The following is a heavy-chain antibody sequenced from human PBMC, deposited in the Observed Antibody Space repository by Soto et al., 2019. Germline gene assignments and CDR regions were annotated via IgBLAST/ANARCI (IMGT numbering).Heavy chain of an antibody. CDR3: AKERGLYYYYGMDV. CDR1: GFTFSSYG. CDR2: ISYDGSNK. J-gene: IGHJ6*02. Sequence: QVQLVESGGGVVQPGRSQRLSCAASGFTFSSYGMHWVRQAPGKGLEWVAVISYDGSNKYYADSVKGRFTISRDNSKNTLYLQMNSLRAEDTAVYYCAKERGLYYYYGMDVWGQGTTVTVSS. V-gene: IGHV3-30*18.